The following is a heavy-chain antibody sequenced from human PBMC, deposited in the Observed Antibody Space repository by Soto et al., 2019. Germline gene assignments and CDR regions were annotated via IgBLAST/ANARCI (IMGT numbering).Heavy chain of an antibody. Sequence: ASVKVACKASGYTFTSYGISWVRQAPGQGLEWMGWISAYNGNTNYAQKLQGRVTMTTDTSTSTAYMELRSLRSDDTAVYYCARAVYYYDSSGYYPRVNAFDIWGQGTMVTVSS. CDR2: ISAYNGNT. CDR3: ARAVYYYDSSGYYPRVNAFDI. V-gene: IGHV1-18*04. J-gene: IGHJ3*02. CDR1: GYTFTSYG. D-gene: IGHD3-22*01.